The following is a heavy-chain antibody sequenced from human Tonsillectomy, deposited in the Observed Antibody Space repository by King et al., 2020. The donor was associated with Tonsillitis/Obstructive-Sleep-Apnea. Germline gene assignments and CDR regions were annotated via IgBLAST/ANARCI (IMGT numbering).Heavy chain of an antibody. D-gene: IGHD1-26*01. V-gene: IGHV4-34*01. Sequence: VQLPQWGAGLLKPSETLSLTCAVSGGSFSGYYWSWIRQPPGKGLEWIGEINHSGSTNYSPSLKSRVTISIDTSKNQFSLKLTSLTAADTAVYYCAMGEVGATTIYYYYALDVWGQGTTVTVSS. CDR1: GGSFSGYY. CDR3: AMGEVGATTIYYYYALDV. CDR2: INHSGST. J-gene: IGHJ6*02.